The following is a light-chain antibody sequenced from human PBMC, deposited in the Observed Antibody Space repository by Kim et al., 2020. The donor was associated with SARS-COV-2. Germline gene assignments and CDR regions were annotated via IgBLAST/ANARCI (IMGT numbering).Light chain of an antibody. J-gene: IGKJ1*01. CDR1: QSIDIL. Sequence: SSVGDGVTFTCRASQSIDILLAWYQQKPGKAPNLLIYDASTLESGVPSRFSGSGSGTEFTLTISSLQPDDFATYYCQQHNNFPWTFGQGTKVDIK. CDR3: QQHNNFPWT. V-gene: IGKV1-5*01. CDR2: DAS.